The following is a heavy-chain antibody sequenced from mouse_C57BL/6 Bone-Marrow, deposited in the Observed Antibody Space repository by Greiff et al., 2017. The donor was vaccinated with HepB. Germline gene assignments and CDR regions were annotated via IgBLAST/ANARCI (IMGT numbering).Heavy chain of an antibody. CDR3: ARHEGIYYGSSYVAWFAY. CDR2: FYPGSGSI. CDR1: SYTFTEYT. V-gene: IGHV1-62-2*01. J-gene: IGHJ3*01. D-gene: IGHD1-1*01. Sequence: QVQLQQSGAELVKPGASVKLSCKASSYTFTEYTIHWVKQRSGQGLEWIGWFYPGSGSIKYNEKFKDKATLTADKSSSTVYMELSRLTSEDSAVYFCARHEGIYYGSSYVAWFAYWGQGTLVTVSA.